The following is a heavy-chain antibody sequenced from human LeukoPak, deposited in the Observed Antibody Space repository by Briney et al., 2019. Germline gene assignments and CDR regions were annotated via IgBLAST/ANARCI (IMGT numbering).Heavy chain of an antibody. D-gene: IGHD1/OR15-1a*01. J-gene: IGHJ4*02. CDR2: IYYSGST. Sequence: SSETLSLTCTVSGGSISSYYWSWIRQPPGKGLEWIGYIYYSGSTNYNPSLKSRVTISIDTSKNQFSLKLRSVTAADTAVYYCAREALGTSDFDYWGQGTLVTVSS. CDR3: AREALGTSDFDY. V-gene: IGHV4-59*01. CDR1: GGSISSYY.